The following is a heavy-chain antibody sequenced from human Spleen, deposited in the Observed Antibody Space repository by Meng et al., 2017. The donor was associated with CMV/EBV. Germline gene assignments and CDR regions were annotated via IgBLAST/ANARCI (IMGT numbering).Heavy chain of an antibody. D-gene: IGHD4-11*01. V-gene: IGHV3-23*01. J-gene: IGHJ4*02. Sequence: GGSLRLSCAASGFTFSSYAMSWVRQAPGKGLEWVSAISGSGGSTYYADSVKGRFTISRDNSKNTLYLQMNSLRAEETAVYYCAKDGDYMYFSDYWGQGTLVTVSS. CDR3: AKDGDYMYFSDY. CDR2: ISGSGGST. CDR1: GFTFSSYA.